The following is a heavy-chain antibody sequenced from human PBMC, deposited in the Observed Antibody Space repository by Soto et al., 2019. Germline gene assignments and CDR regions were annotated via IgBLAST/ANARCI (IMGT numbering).Heavy chain of an antibody. CDR2: INSDGSSI. V-gene: IGHV3-74*01. CDR3: GRDYMVRGGDSNWFDP. CDR1: GFTFSSYW. J-gene: IGHJ5*02. Sequence: EVQLVESGGGLVQPGGSLRLSCAASGFTFSSYWMHWVRQAPGKGPVWVSRINSDGSSIRYVDSVKGRFTISRDNTKNTLYLQMNSLRVEDTAVYYCGRDYMVRGGDSNWFDPWGQGTLVIVSS. D-gene: IGHD3-10*01.